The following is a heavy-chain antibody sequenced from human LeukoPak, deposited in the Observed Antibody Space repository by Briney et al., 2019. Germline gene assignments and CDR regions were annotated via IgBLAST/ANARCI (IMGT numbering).Heavy chain of an antibody. CDR2: IYYSGST. J-gene: IGHJ3*02. Sequence: TSETLSLTCTVSGGSISSGDYYWSWIRQPPGKGLEWIGSIYYSGSTYYNPSLKRRVTISVDTSKNQFSLNLNSVTAADTAVYYCARAVISGLYPHDAFDIWGQGTMVTVSS. V-gene: IGHV4-39*07. D-gene: IGHD2-15*01. CDR3: ARAVISGLYPHDAFDI. CDR1: GGSISSGDYY.